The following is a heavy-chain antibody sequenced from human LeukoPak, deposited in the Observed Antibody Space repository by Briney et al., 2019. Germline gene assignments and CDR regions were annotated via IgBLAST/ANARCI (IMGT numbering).Heavy chain of an antibody. Sequence: GGSLRLSCAASGFTFSSYSMNWVRQAPGKGLEWVSHITASGTAMFYADSVKGRFTISRDNAKNSLYLQMNSLRAEDTAVYYCARDVTAPSTYYDFWSGYYTYYSHFDYWGQGTLVTVSS. V-gene: IGHV3-48*01. D-gene: IGHD3-3*01. CDR2: ITASGTAM. CDR1: GFTFSSYS. CDR3: ARDVTAPSTYYDFWSGYYTYYSHFDY. J-gene: IGHJ4*02.